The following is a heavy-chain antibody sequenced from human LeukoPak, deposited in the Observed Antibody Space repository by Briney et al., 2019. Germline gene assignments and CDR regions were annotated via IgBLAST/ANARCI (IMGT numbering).Heavy chain of an antibody. V-gene: IGHV1-69*05. Sequence: SVKVSCKASGGTFSSYAISWVRQAPGQGLEWMGGIIPIFGTANYAQKFQGRVTITTDESTSTAYMELSSLRSEDTAVYYCATHAWHYYDSSGYSGDYYYYMDVWGKGTTVTVSS. CDR3: ATHAWHYYDSSGYSGDYYYYMDV. J-gene: IGHJ6*03. D-gene: IGHD3-22*01. CDR2: IIPIFGTA. CDR1: GGTFSSYA.